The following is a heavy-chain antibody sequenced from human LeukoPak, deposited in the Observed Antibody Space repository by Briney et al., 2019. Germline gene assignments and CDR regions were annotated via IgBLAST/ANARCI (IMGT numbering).Heavy chain of an antibody. Sequence: ASVKVSCKASGYTFTSYVINWVRQATGQGLEWMGWMNPNSGNTGYAQKFQGRVTMTRNTSISTAYMELSSLRSEDTAVYYCARGRFLEWLQYYDILTGSLKRPSGKYYYMDVWGKGTTVTVSS. CDR3: ARGRFLEWLQYYDILTGSLKRPSGKYYYMDV. J-gene: IGHJ6*03. CDR2: MNPNSGNT. CDR1: GYTFTSYV. D-gene: IGHD3-9*01. V-gene: IGHV1-8*01.